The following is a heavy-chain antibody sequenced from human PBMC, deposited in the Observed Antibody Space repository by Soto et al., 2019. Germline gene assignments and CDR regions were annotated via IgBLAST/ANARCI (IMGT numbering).Heavy chain of an antibody. CDR2: ITAVNGDT. D-gene: IGHD6-19*01. CDR1: GYIVTNYG. CDR3: ARNRAVGFYYFDY. Sequence: QVHLVQSGAEVMKPGASVKVSCKASGYIVTNYGMHWVRQAPGQGLEGMGWITAVNGDTRYSQNFQGRITISRDRSANTVYMEMNSLRSEDTAVYYCARNRAVGFYYFDYWGQGTLLSVSS. V-gene: IGHV1-3*01. J-gene: IGHJ4*02.